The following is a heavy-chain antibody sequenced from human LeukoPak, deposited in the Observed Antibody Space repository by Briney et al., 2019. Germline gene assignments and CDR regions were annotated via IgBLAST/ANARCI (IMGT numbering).Heavy chain of an antibody. CDR3: ARVNGFGVLTRV. CDR1: GGSISSSSYY. D-gene: IGHD3-3*01. CDR2: INHSGNT. Sequence: SETLSPTCTVSGGSISSSSYYWGWIRQPPGKGLEWIGEINHSGNTNYNPSLKSRVTISVDTSKNQFSLKLSSVTAADTAVYYCARVNGFGVLTRVWGQGTLVTVSS. V-gene: IGHV4-39*07. J-gene: IGHJ4*02.